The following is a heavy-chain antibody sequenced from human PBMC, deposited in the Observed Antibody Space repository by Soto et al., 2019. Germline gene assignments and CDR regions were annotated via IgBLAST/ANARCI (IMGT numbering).Heavy chain of an antibody. Sequence: QPGGSLRLSCAGSGCTFSSNAMTWFRQAPGKGLEWVSSVSGDGYASDYADSVEGRFTVSRHNSKNTLYLQMNSLRAEDTAVYYCAKRHYHGSGSFARATWGQGTLVTVSS. CDR1: GCTFSSNA. V-gene: IGHV3-23*01. D-gene: IGHD3-10*01. CDR3: AKRHYHGSGSFARAT. J-gene: IGHJ4*03. CDR2: VSGDGYAS.